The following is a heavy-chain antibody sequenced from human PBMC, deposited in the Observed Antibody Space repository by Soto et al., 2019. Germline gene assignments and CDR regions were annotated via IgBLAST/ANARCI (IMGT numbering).Heavy chain of an antibody. CDR2: INPSGGST. J-gene: IGHJ4*02. CDR1: RYTFTSYY. V-gene: IGHV1-46*01. D-gene: IGHD5-18*01. CDR3: ARGRGYSQPWGY. Sequence: ASAKVSCTASRYTFTSYYMHWVRQAPGQGLEWMGIINPSGGSTSYAQKFQGRVTMTRDTSTSTVYMELSSLRSEDTAVYYCARGRGYSQPWGYWGQGTLVTGSS.